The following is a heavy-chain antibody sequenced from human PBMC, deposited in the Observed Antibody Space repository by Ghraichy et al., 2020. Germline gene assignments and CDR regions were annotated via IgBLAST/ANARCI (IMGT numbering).Heavy chain of an antibody. J-gene: IGHJ3*02. CDR2: IYYSGST. CDR1: GGSISSSSYY. V-gene: IGHV4-39*01. CDR3: ASQPPTYYDFWSGYPGPGAFDI. D-gene: IGHD3-3*01. Sequence: SETLSLTCTVSGGSISSSSYYWGWIRQPPGKGLEWIGSIYYSGSTYYNPSLKSRVTISVDTSKNQFSLKLSSVTAADTAVYYCASQPPTYYDFWSGYPGPGAFDIWGQGTMVTVSS.